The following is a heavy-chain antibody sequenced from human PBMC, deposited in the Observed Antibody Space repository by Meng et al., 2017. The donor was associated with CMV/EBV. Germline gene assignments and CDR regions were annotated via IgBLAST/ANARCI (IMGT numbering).Heavy chain of an antibody. CDR2: IYYSGST. J-gene: IGHJ4*02. CDR1: SSSYY. V-gene: IGHV4-39*07. CDR3: ARSLYDFWSGRVTPYYFDY. Sequence: SSSYYGGWIRQPPGKGLEWIGSIYYSGSTYYNPSLKSRVTISVDTSKNQFSLKLSSVTAADTAVYYCARSLYDFWSGRVTPYYFDYWGQGTLVTVSS. D-gene: IGHD3-3*01.